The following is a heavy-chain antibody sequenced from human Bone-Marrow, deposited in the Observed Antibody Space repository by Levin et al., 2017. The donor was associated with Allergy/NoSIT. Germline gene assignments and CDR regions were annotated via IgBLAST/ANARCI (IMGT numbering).Heavy chain of an antibody. CDR3: ARDGVGTAAGTP. CDR2: IYSVGDT. V-gene: IGHV3-66*01. D-gene: IGHD6-13*01. CDR1: GFTVSRNY. J-gene: IGHJ4*02. Sequence: LSLTCAASGFTVSRNYMSWVRQAPGKGLEWVSLIYSVGDTQYADSVKGRFTISRDNSKNTLYLQMNSLRADATAVYYCARDGVGTAAGTPWGQGTLVTVSS.